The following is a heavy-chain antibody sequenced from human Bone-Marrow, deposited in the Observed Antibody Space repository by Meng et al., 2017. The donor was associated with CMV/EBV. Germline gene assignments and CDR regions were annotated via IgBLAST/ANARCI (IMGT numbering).Heavy chain of an antibody. CDR2: MIYSGSP. D-gene: IGHD3-22*01. Sequence: SETLSLTCIVSGGAITSGDYYWTWVRQPPGKGLEWIGHMIYSGSPYYNPSLKSRLFMSVDTSKNQFSLKLTSVTAADTGMYYCARGRDDYYDSRGYSDWGQGTLVTVYS. CDR3: ARGRDDYYDSRGYSD. J-gene: IGHJ4*02. V-gene: IGHV4-30-4*08. CDR1: GGAITSGDYY.